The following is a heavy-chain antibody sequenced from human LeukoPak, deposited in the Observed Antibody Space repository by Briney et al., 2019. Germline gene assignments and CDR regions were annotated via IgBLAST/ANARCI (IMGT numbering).Heavy chain of an antibody. Sequence: GGSLRLSCAVSGFTVSGNYMSWVRQAPGKGLEWVSLIYSGGTTYYADSVKGRFTISRDNSKNTLYLQMNSLRAEDTAVYYCAKDSVWFGELLSNGYYYYYYMDVWGKGTTVTISS. J-gene: IGHJ6*03. CDR1: GFTVSGNY. V-gene: IGHV3-53*05. CDR3: AKDSVWFGELLSNGYYYYYYMDV. D-gene: IGHD3-10*01. CDR2: IYSGGTT.